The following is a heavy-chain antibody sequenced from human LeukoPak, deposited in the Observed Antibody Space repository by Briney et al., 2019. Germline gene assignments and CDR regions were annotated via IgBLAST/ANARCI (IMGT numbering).Heavy chain of an antibody. D-gene: IGHD2-2*01. J-gene: IGHJ6*02. CDR3: ARLGGYCSSTSCPYYGMDV. CDR2: IYYSGST. V-gene: IGHV4-59*08. CDR1: GGSFSGYY. Sequence: PSETLSLTCAVYGGSFSGYYWSWIRQPPGKGLEWIGYIYYSGSTNYNPSLKSRVTISVDTSKNQFSLKLSSVTAADTAVYYCARLGGYCSSTSCPYYGMDVWGQGTTVTVSS.